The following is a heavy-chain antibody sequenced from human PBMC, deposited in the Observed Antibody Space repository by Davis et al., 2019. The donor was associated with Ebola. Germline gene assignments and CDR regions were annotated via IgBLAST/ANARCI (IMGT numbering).Heavy chain of an antibody. J-gene: IGHJ4*02. CDR2: ISDSATKT. Sequence: PGGSLRLSCVGSGFTFTTYAMHWVRQAPGTGLEWVSYISDSATKTNYVDSVKGRFTISRDNAKNSLYLQMNSLRAEDTAVYYCARSASESDYWGQGTLVTVSS. CDR1: GFTFTTYA. CDR3: ARSASESDY. V-gene: IGHV3-48*03.